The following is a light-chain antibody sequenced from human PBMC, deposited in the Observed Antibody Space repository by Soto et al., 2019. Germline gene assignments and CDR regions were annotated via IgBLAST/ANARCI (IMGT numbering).Light chain of an antibody. J-gene: IGLJ1*01. CDR3: CTYAGSYTIYV. CDR2: DVS. Sequence: QSVLTQPRSVSGSPGQSVTISCTGTSSDVGGYNYVSWYQQHPGKAPKLMIYDVSKRPSGVPDRFSGSKTSNTASLTISWLQDEDEDAYYCCTYAGSYTIYVFGTGTKLTVL. V-gene: IGLV2-11*01. CDR1: SSDVGGYNY.